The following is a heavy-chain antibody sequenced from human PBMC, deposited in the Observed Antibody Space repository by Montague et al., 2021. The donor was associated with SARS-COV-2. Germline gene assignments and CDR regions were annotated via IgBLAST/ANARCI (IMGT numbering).Heavy chain of an antibody. D-gene: IGHD4/OR15-4a*01. V-gene: IGHV4-4*07. J-gene: IGHJ4*02. CDR2: MHFTGKT. Sequence: SETLSLTCSVSGDSITNHYWSWIRQPAGKGLEWIGRMHFTGKTNFSPFFSSRLTMSADTSKNQFSLKPTSVTAADTAIYFCARGRFDFGAGGQGTIDFWGQGTLVTVSS. CDR1: GDSITNHY. CDR3: ARGRFDFGAGGQGTIDF.